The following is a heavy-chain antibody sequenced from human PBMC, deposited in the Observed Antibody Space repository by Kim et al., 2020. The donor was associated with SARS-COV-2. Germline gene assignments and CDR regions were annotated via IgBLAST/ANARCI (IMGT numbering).Heavy chain of an antibody. CDR2: IYYSGST. CDR1: GGSISSSSYY. CDR3: ARHGSPVAAAGYNWFDP. Sequence: SETLSLTCTVSGGSISSSSYYWGWIRQPPGKGLEWIGSIYYSGSTYYNPSLKSRVTISVDTSKNQFSLKLSSVTAADTAVYYCARHGSPVAAAGYNWFDPWGQGTLVTVSS. D-gene: IGHD6-13*01. V-gene: IGHV4-39*01. J-gene: IGHJ5*02.